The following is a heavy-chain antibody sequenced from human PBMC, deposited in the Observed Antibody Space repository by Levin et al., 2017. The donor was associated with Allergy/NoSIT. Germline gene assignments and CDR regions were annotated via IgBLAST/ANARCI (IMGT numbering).Heavy chain of an antibody. CDR1: GYTFTGYY. CDR2: INPNSGGT. CDR3: ARSITMVRGPFDAFDI. D-gene: IGHD3-10*01. V-gene: IGHV1-2*04. Sequence: ASVKVSCKASGYTFTGYYMHWVRQAPGQGLEWMGWINPNSGGTNYAQKFQGWVTMTRDTSISTAYMELSRLRSDDTAVYYCARSITMVRGPFDAFDIWGQGTMVTVSS. J-gene: IGHJ3*02.